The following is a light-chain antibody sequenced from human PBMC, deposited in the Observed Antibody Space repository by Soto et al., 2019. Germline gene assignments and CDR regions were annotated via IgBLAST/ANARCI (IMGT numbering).Light chain of an antibody. Sequence: DIQMTQSPSSLSASVGDRVTITCQASQDISNYLNWYQQKPGKAPKLLIFDASNVETGVPSRLSGSGSGTDFTFTIHSLQPEDAATDYCQQYEDLPLTFGGGTKVGIK. J-gene: IGKJ4*01. CDR2: DAS. V-gene: IGKV1-33*01. CDR1: QDISNY. CDR3: QQYEDLPLT.